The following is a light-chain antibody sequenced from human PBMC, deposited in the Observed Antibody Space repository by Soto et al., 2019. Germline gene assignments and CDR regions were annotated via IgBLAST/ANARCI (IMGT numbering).Light chain of an antibody. V-gene: IGLV2-14*01. J-gene: IGLJ2*01. CDR3: SSYTSSSTVV. Sequence: QSALTQPASVSGSPGQSITISCTGTSSDVGGYHYVSWYQQHPGKAPRPMIYDVSNRPSGVSNRFSGSKSGNTASLTISGRPAEDEADYYCSSYTSSSTVVFGGGTKLTVL. CDR1: SSDVGGYHY. CDR2: DVS.